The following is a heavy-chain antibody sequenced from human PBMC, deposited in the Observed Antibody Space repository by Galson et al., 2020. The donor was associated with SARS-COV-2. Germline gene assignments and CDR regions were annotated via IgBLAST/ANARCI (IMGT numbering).Heavy chain of an antibody. CDR3: AHRQGCHYDFWSGYYWCWFDP. CDR2: IYWNDDK. V-gene: IGHV2-5*01. J-gene: IGHJ5*02. D-gene: IGHD3-3*01. Sequence: SGPTLVKPTQTLTLTCTFSGFSLSTSGVGVGWIRQPPGKALEWLALIYWNDDKRYSPSLKSRLTITKDTSKNQVVLTMTNMDPVDTATYYCAHRQGCHYDFWSGYYWCWFDPWGQGTLVTVSS. CDR1: GFSLSTSGVG.